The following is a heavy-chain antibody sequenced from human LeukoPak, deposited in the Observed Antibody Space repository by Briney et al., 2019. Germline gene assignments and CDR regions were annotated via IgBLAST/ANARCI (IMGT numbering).Heavy chain of an antibody. CDR1: GYSISSGYY. J-gene: IGHJ6*03. CDR3: ARVYSNYYMDV. CDR2: SYQSGST. V-gene: IGHV4-38-2*01. D-gene: IGHD6-13*01. Sequence: SETLSLTCAVSGYSISSGYYWGWMRQPPGKGLEWIGSSYQSGSTYYNPSLKSRVTISVDTSKNQFSLKLNSVTAADTAVYYCARVYSNYYMDVWGKGTTVTVSS.